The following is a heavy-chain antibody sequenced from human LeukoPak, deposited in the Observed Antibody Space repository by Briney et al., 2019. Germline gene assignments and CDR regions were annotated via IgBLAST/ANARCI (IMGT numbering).Heavy chain of an antibody. CDR1: GFTFSDYS. J-gene: IGHJ3*02. D-gene: IGHD3-22*01. CDR3: ARGVNAFDI. CDR2: ISSTSNSI. Sequence: PGGSLRLSCAASGFTFSDYSMNWVRQAPGKGLQWVSYISSTSNSISYADSLKGRFTISRDNAKNSLFLQMNSLRDEDTALYYCARGVNAFDIWGQGTMVTVSS. V-gene: IGHV3-48*02.